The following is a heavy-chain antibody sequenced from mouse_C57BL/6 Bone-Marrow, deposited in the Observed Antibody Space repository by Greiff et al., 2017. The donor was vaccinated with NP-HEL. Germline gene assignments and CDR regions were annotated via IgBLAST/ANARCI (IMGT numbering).Heavy chain of an antibody. CDR1: GYSFTGYY. CDR3: ARVLWYWFAY. D-gene: IGHD2-1*01. Sequence: VQLQQSGPELVKPGASVKISCKASGYSFTGYYMNWVKQSPEKSLEWIGEINPSTGGTTYNQKFKAKATLTVDKSSSTAYMQLKSLTSEDSAVYYCARVLWYWFAYWGQGKLVTVSA. CDR2: INPSTGGT. J-gene: IGHJ3*01. V-gene: IGHV1-42*01.